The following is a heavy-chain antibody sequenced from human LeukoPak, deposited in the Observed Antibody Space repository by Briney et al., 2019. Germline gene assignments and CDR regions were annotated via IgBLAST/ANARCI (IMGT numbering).Heavy chain of an antibody. V-gene: IGHV4-61*01. CDR2: IYYSGST. CDR1: GGSVSSGSYY. Sequence: PSETLSLTCTVSGGSVSSGSYYWSWIRQPPGKGLEWIGYIYYSGSTNYNPSLKSRVTISVDTSKNQFSLKLSSVTAADTAVYYCARMGYCSGGSCYSATNYYYYYGMDVWGQGTTVTVSS. CDR3: ARMGYCSGGSCYSATNYYYYYGMDV. J-gene: IGHJ6*02. D-gene: IGHD2-15*01.